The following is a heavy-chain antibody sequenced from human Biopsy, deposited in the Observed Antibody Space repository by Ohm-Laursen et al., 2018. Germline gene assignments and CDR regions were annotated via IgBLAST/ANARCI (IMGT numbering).Heavy chain of an antibody. J-gene: IGHJ5*01. CDR2: INPSGGST. Sequence: ASVKVSCKASGYRFTSYYMHWVRQAPGQGLEWMGIINPSGGSTDYAQKFQGRVTMTRDTSTSTVYMELISLRSDDTAVYYCAKGGHKAWLDSWGQGALVTVSS. CDR1: GYRFTSYY. D-gene: IGHD1-26*01. CDR3: AKGGHKAWLDS. V-gene: IGHV1-46*01.